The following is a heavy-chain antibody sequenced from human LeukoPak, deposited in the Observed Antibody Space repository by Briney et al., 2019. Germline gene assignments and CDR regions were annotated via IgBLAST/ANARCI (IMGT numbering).Heavy chain of an antibody. CDR2: IKSTTDGGTT. Sequence: PGGSLRLSCAASGVTFNNAWMSWVRQAPGKGLEWVGHIKSTTDGGTTDYAAPVKGRFTISRDDSQNTLYLQMNSLKTDDTGVYYCTSGIMSFFDYWGQGTLVTVSS. CDR1: GVTFNNAW. V-gene: IGHV3-15*01. CDR3: TSGIMSFFDY. D-gene: IGHD1-26*01. J-gene: IGHJ4*02.